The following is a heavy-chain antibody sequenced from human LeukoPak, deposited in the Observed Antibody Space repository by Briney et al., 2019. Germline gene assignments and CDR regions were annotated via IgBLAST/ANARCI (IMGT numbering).Heavy chain of an antibody. CDR3: ARGRRDGYNVKFYNWFDP. J-gene: IGHJ5*02. V-gene: IGHV4-59*01. CDR2: IYYSGST. CDR1: GGSISSYY. D-gene: IGHD5-24*01. Sequence: PSETLSLTCTVSGGSISSYYWSWIRQPPGKGLEWIGYIYYSGSTNYNPSLKSRVTISVDTSKNQFSLELSSVTAADTAVYYCARGRRDGYNVKFYNWFDPWGQGTLVTVSS.